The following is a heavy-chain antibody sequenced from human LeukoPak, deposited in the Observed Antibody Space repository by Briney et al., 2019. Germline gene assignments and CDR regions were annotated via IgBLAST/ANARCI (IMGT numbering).Heavy chain of an antibody. Sequence: SETLSLTCAVYGGSFSGYYWSWIRQPPGKGLEWIGEIDHSGSTNYNSSLKSRVTISVDTSKNQFSLKLSSVTAADTAVYYCARGSLVYYDFWSGYYYYFDYWGQGTLVTVSS. J-gene: IGHJ4*02. D-gene: IGHD3-3*01. V-gene: IGHV4-34*01. CDR3: ARGSLVYYDFWSGYYYYFDY. CDR1: GGSFSGYY. CDR2: IDHSGST.